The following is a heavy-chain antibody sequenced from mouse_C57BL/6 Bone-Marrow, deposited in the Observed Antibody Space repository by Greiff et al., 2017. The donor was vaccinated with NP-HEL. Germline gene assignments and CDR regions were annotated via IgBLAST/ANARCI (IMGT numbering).Heavy chain of an antibody. J-gene: IGHJ3*01. CDR3: ARNPYGYDGFAY. D-gene: IGHD2-2*01. V-gene: IGHV1-76*01. CDR1: GYTFTDYY. Sequence: QVQLQQSGAELVRPGASVKLSCKASGYTFTDYYINWVKQRPGQGLEWIARIYPGSGNTYYNEKFKGKATLTAEKSSSTAYMQLSSLTSEDSAVYFCARNPYGYDGFAYWGQGTLVTVSA. CDR2: IYPGSGNT.